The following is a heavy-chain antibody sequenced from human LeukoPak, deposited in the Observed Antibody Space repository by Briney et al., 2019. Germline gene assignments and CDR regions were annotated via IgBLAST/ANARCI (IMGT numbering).Heavy chain of an antibody. CDR1: GFTFSSYA. J-gene: IGHJ4*02. CDR2: ISGSGGST. Sequence: GGSLRLSCAASGFTFSSYAMSWVRQAPGKGLEWVSAISGSGGSTHYADSVKGRFTISRDNSKNTLYLQMNSLRAEGTAVYYCANLVVTAIRYWGQGTLVTVSS. D-gene: IGHD2-21*02. V-gene: IGHV3-23*01. CDR3: ANLVVTAIRY.